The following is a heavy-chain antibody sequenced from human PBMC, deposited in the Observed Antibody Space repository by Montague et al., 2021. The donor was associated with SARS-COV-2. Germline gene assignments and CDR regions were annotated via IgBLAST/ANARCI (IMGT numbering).Heavy chain of an antibody. Sequence: SETLSLTCSASGDSISTSTFYWGWIRQSPGKGLEWIGTISYNGRTFYNPSLRSRLTISVDPSENQFSLKLNSVTAADTAVYYCTRLALLVAGGIGCFDPWGQGTLVTVSS. CDR3: TRLALLVAGGIGCFDP. J-gene: IGHJ5*02. V-gene: IGHV4-39*01. CDR1: GDSISTSTFY. D-gene: IGHD1-1*01. CDR2: ISYNGRT.